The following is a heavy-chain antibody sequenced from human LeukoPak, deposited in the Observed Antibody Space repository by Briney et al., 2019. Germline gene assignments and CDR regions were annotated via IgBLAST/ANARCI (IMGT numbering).Heavy chain of an antibody. J-gene: IGHJ4*02. V-gene: IGHV1-2*02. CDR3: ARDRQGDGFAYFDF. CDR2: INPMSGAT. D-gene: IGHD5-24*01. CDR1: GYTFSDYL. Sequence: ASVKVSCKASGYTFSDYLMHWVRQAPGQGLEWMGWINPMSGATSSAQKFQGRVTMTRVTSISTAYMDLTTLTSDDTAVYFCARDRQGDGFAYFDFWGQGTLATVSS.